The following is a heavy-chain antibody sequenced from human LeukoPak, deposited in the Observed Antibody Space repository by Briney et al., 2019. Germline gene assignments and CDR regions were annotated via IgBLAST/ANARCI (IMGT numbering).Heavy chain of an antibody. CDR3: AREKYYGSGSWDFDY. J-gene: IGHJ4*02. CDR1: GYTFTGYY. Sequence: GASVKVSCKASGYTFTGYYMHWVRQAPGQGLEWMGCINPNSGGTNYAQKFQGRVTMPRDTYISTAYMELSRLRSDDTAVYYCAREKYYGSGSWDFDYWGQGTLVTVSS. CDR2: INPNSGGT. D-gene: IGHD3-10*01. V-gene: IGHV1-2*02.